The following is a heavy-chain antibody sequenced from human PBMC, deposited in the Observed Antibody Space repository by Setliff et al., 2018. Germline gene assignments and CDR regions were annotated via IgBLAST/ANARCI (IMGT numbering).Heavy chain of an antibody. CDR2: ISYDGSNK. D-gene: IGHD3-22*01. V-gene: IGHV3-30-3*01. CDR1: GFTFSRYT. J-gene: IGHJ4*02. CDR3: ARDQALDTMIVVVISTGFDY. Sequence: GGSLRLSCAASGFTFSRYTINWVRQAPGKGLEWVAVISYDGSNKYYADSVKGRFTISRDNSKNTLYLQMSSLRAEDTAVYYCARDQALDTMIVVVISTGFDYWGQGTLVTVSS.